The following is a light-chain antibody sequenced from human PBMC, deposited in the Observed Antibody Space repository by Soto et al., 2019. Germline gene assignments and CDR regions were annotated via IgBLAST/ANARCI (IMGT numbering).Light chain of an antibody. CDR2: GAS. Sequence: EIVMTQSPATLSVSPGEGVTLSCRASQSVSSNLAWYQQRPGQAPRLLIYGASTRATGIPARFSGSGSGTEFTLTISSLQSEDFATYYCQQYYSYLITFGQGTRLEIK. CDR1: QSVSSN. CDR3: QQYYSYLIT. V-gene: IGKV3-15*01. J-gene: IGKJ5*01.